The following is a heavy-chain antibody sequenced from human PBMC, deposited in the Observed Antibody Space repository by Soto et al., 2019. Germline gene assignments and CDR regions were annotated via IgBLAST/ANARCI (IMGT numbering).Heavy chain of an antibody. J-gene: IGHJ6*02. CDR3: ARADRTLVTSYGLDV. V-gene: IGHV4-34*02. Sequence: QVQIQQWGAGLLKPSETLSLTCAVSGGSFSGFYWTWIRQPQGEGLEWIGEINHSGTINFNPSLRSRLTISLDSSKKHFSLKLTSLTAADAAVYYCARADRTLVTSYGLDVWGQGTTVTVSS. D-gene: IGHD2-21*02. CDR1: GGSFSGFY. CDR2: INHSGTI.